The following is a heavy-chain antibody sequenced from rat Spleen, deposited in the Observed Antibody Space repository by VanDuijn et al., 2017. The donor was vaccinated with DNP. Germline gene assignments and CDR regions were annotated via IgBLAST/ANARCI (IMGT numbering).Heavy chain of an antibody. CDR1: GYSIPNNY. D-gene: IGHD4-3*01. J-gene: IGHJ4*01. V-gene: IGHV3-1*01. CDR3: ARDLIIRDTTSAMDA. CDR2: ITYSGDT. Sequence: VQLQESGPGLVKPSQSLSLTCSVTGYSIPNNYWGWVRKFPGNKMEWVGHITYSGDTSYNPSLRSRISITRDTSKNQFFLQLNSVTTEDTATYYCARDLIIRDTTSAMDAWGQGTSVTVSS.